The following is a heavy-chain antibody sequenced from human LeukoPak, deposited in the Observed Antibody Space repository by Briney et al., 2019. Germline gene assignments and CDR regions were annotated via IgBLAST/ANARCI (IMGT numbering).Heavy chain of an antibody. J-gene: IGHJ4*02. CDR1: GFTFSSYG. CDR2: IWYDGSNK. D-gene: IGHD3-22*01. CDR3: AKDRRRYDSSGYYYFDY. Sequence: GGSLRLSCAASGFTFSSYGMHWVRQAPGKGLEWVAVIWYDGSNKYYADSVKGRFTISRDNSKNTRYLQMNSLRAEDTAVYYCAKDRRRYDSSGYYYFDYWGQGTLVTVSS. V-gene: IGHV3-33*06.